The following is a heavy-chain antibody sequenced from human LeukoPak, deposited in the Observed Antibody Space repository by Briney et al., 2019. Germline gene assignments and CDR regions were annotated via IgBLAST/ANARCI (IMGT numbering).Heavy chain of an antibody. J-gene: IGHJ6*02. D-gene: IGHD6-13*01. Sequence: GGSLRLSCAASGFTFSNAAMHWVRQAPGKGLEWVAVISYHGSNKYYADSVKGRFTISRDNSKNTLYLQMNSLRAEDTAVYYCARGHSSSWYAYYYYYGMDVWGQGTTVTVSS. CDR3: ARGHSSSWYAYYYYYGMDV. CDR1: GFTFSNAA. V-gene: IGHV3-30-3*01. CDR2: ISYHGSNK.